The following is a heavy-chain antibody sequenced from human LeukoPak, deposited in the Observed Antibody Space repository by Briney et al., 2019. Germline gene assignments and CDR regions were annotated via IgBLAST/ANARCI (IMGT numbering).Heavy chain of an antibody. D-gene: IGHD3-16*01. Sequence: GESLKISCKASGYTFTGYYMHRVRQAPGQGLEWMGWINPNSGGTNYAQKFQGRVTMTRDTSISTAYMELSRLRSDDTAVYYCARNWDWYFDFWGRGNLVTVSS. CDR3: ARNWDWYFDF. V-gene: IGHV1-2*02. J-gene: IGHJ2*01. CDR2: INPNSGGT. CDR1: GYTFTGYY.